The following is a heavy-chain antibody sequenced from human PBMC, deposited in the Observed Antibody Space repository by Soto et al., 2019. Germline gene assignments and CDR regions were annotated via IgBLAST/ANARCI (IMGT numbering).Heavy chain of an antibody. CDR1: GYAITSYG. J-gene: IGHJ3*02. CDR2: ISAYNGNT. V-gene: IGHV1-18*01. CDR3: ARAPLLWFGELLSSAFDI. D-gene: IGHD3-10*01. Sequence: GASVKVSCKASGYAITSYGISWVRQAPEQGLEWMGWISAYNGNTNYAQKLQGRVTMTTDTSTSTAYMELRSLRSDDTAVYYCARAPLLWFGELLSSAFDIWGQGTMVTVSS.